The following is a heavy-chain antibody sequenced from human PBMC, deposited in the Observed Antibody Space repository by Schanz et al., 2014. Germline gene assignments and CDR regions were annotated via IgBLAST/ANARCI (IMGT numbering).Heavy chain of an antibody. CDR3: AREGEWGYDPPRH. Sequence: QVQLVESGGGVVQPGKSLRLSCAASGFAFSDYYMSWIRQAPGKGLEWVSYISSSSIYTNYADSVKGRFTISRDNAENSLYLQMNSLRAEDTAVYYCAREGEWGYDPPRHWGQGTLVTVSS. CDR2: ISSSSIYT. CDR1: GFAFSDYY. V-gene: IGHV3-11*06. D-gene: IGHD5-12*01. J-gene: IGHJ4*02.